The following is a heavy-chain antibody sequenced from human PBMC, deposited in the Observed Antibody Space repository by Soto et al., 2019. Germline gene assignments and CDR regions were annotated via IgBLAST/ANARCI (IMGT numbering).Heavy chain of an antibody. J-gene: IGHJ5*02. CDR1: GGSISTSRSY. D-gene: IGHD2-21*01. CDR2: IFYSGST. CDR3: ARQPTTGDTDLWFDP. V-gene: IGHV4-39*01. Sequence: SETLSLTCSVSGGSISTSRSYWAWIRRPPGKGLEWLANIFYSGSTFYNPSLASRVSVSVDTSKNEFSLKLRSVTAADTAVYYCARQPTTGDTDLWFDPWGQGTLVTVSS.